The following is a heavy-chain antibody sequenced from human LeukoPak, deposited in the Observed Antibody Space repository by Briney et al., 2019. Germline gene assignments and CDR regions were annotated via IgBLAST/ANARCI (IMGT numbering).Heavy chain of an antibody. V-gene: IGHV1-69*13. Sequence: SVKVSCKASGGTFSSYAISWVRQAPGQGLEWMGGIIPIFGTANYAQKFQGRVTITADESTSTAYVELSSLRSEDTAVYYCARGSGDYVWGSYRFPSLDYWGQGTLVTVSS. J-gene: IGHJ4*02. CDR2: IIPIFGTA. CDR3: ARGSGDYVWGSYRFPSLDY. D-gene: IGHD3-16*02. CDR1: GGTFSSYA.